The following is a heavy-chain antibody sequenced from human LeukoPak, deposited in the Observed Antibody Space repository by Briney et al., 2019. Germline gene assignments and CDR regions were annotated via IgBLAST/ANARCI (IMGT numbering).Heavy chain of an antibody. V-gene: IGHV1-69*04. Sequence: GASVKVSCKASGGTFSSYAISWVRQAPGQGLEWMGRIIPILGIANYAQKFQGRVTITADKSTSTAYMELSSLRSEDTAVYYCARGSPGYGSGSGDWGQGTLVTVSS. CDR2: IIPILGIA. CDR1: GGTFSSYA. J-gene: IGHJ4*02. D-gene: IGHD3-10*01. CDR3: ARGSPGYGSGSGD.